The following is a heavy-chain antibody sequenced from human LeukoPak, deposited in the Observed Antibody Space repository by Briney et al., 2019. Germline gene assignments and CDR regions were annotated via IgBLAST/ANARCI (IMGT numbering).Heavy chain of an antibody. J-gene: IGHJ4*02. Sequence: SETLSLTCAVSGGSISSSNWWSWVRQPPGKGLEWIGEIYHSGSTNYNPSLKSRVTISVDKSKNQFSLKLSSVTAADTAVYYCARHLRPDLIAAAQGGFDYWGQGTLVTVSS. V-gene: IGHV4-4*02. D-gene: IGHD6-13*01. CDR1: GGSISSSNW. CDR2: IYHSGST. CDR3: ARHLRPDLIAAAQGGFDY.